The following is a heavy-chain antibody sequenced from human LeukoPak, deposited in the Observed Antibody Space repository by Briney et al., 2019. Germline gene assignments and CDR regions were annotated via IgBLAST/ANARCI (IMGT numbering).Heavy chain of an antibody. D-gene: IGHD3-16*01. J-gene: IGHJ4*02. V-gene: IGHV1-3*01. CDR2: INVGNGNT. CDR3: ARGPGGDYAPFDY. CDR1: GYTFTSYA. Sequence: VSVKGSCKASGYTFTSYAIHWVRQAPGQRFEWMGWINVGNGNTEYSQKFQGRVTITRDTSASTAYMEVSSLRSEDTAVYYCARGPGGDYAPFDYWGQGTLVTVSS.